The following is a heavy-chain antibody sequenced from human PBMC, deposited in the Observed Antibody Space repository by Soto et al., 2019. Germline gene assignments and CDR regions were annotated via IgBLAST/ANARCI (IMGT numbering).Heavy chain of an antibody. D-gene: IGHD2-15*01. Sequence: VQLVESGGGVGQPGTSLRLSCAASGLTFNTYAMNWIRLAPGKGLEWVAVISNDGSNKYYADSVKGRFTISRDNSKNTVYLQMNSLRGEDTGVYYCASGRGYCRESSCSSFDSFQHWGQGALVIVSS. CDR3: ASGRGYCRESSCSSFDSFQH. CDR1: GLTFNTYA. V-gene: IGHV3-30*03. J-gene: IGHJ1*01. CDR2: ISNDGSNK.